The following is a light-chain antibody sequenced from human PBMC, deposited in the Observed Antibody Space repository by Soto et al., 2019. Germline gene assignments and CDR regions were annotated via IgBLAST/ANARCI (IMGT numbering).Light chain of an antibody. V-gene: IGLV2-11*01. Sequence: QSVLTQPRSVSGSPGQSVTISCTGTSIDVGGYNYVSWYQQHPGKAPKLMIYDVSKRPSGVPDRFSGSKSGNTASLTISGLQAEDEADYYCCSYAGSSYVFGTGTKGTVL. CDR2: DVS. CDR3: CSYAGSSYV. J-gene: IGLJ1*01. CDR1: SIDVGGYNY.